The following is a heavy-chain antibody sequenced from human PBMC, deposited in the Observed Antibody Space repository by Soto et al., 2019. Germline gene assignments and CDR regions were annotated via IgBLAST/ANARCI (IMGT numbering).Heavy chain of an antibody. CDR1: GGTFSSYA. Sequence: QVQLVQSGAEVKKPGSSVKVSCKASGGTFSSYAISWVRQAPGQGLEWMGGSIPIFGTANYAQKFQGRVTITADESTSTAYMELSSLRFEATAMYYCARTNTAMVTGWFDPWGQGTLVTVSS. D-gene: IGHD5-18*01. V-gene: IGHV1-69*12. J-gene: IGHJ5*02. CDR3: ARTNTAMVTGWFDP. CDR2: SIPIFGTA.